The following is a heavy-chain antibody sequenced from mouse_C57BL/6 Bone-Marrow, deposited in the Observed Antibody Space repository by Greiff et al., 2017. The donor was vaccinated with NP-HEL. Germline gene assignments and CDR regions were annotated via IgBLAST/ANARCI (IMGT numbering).Heavy chain of an antibody. CDR3: ARWDDY. J-gene: IGHJ2*01. CDR1: GYAFSSSW. V-gene: IGHV1-82*01. Sequence: VQLQQSGPELVKPGASVKISCTASGYAFSSSWMNWVKQRPGKGLEWIGRIYPGDGDTNYNGKFKGKATLTADKSSSTAYMQLSSLTSEDSAVYCCARWDDYWGQGTTLTVSS. D-gene: IGHD4-1*01. CDR2: IYPGDGDT.